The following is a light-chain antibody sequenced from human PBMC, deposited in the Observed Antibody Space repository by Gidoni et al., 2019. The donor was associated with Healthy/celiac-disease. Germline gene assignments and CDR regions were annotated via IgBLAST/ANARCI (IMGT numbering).Light chain of an antibody. Sequence: DLPLTPSPSSLSASVGDRVTITCRASQSISSYLNWYQQKPGKAPKLLIYAASSLQSGVTSRFSGSGSGTDFTLTISSMQPEDFATYYCQQSYSTPLTFGGGTKVEIK. CDR3: QQSYSTPLT. CDR1: QSISSY. CDR2: AAS. J-gene: IGKJ4*01. V-gene: IGKV1-39*01.